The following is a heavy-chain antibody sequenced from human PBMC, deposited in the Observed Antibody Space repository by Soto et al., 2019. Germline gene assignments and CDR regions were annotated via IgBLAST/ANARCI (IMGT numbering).Heavy chain of an antibody. J-gene: IGHJ4*02. CDR1: GGTFSSYT. D-gene: IGHD3-10*01. Sequence: QVQLVQSGAEVKKPGSSVKVSCKASGGTFSSYTISWVRQAPGQGLEWMGRIIPILGIANYAQKFQGRVTITADKSTSTASMGVSSLRSEDTAVYSCAREDYYGSGSYYKGGYFDYWGQGTLVTVAS. CDR2: IIPILGIA. V-gene: IGHV1-69*02. CDR3: AREDYYGSGSYYKGGYFDY.